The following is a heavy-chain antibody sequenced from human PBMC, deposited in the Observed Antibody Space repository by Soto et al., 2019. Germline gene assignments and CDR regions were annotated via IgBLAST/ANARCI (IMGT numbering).Heavy chain of an antibody. D-gene: IGHD6-13*01. V-gene: IGHV3-9*01. J-gene: IGHJ5*02. CDR1: GFTFDDYA. Sequence: EVQLVESGGGLVRPGRSLRLSCAASGFTFDDYAMHWVRQAPGKGLGWASGISWNSGSVAYADSVKGRFTISRDNAKNALYLQMNSLRAEDTALYYCAKDSTISAAGWFDPWGQGTPVTVSS. CDR3: AKDSTISAAGWFDP. CDR2: ISWNSGSV.